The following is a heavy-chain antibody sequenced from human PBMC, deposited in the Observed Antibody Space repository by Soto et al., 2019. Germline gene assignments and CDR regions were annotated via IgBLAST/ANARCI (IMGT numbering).Heavy chain of an antibody. J-gene: IGHJ4*02. D-gene: IGHD3-22*01. Sequence: GGSLRLSCAASGLTFSNAWMNWVRQAPGKGLEWVGRIKSKTDGGTTDYAAPVKGRFTISRDDSKNTLYLQMNSLKTEDTAVYYFTTDPFTMIVLFPSSAWGKETLVTFPS. CDR2: IKSKTDGGTT. CDR3: TTDPFTMIVLFPSSA. CDR1: GLTFSNAW. V-gene: IGHV3-15*07.